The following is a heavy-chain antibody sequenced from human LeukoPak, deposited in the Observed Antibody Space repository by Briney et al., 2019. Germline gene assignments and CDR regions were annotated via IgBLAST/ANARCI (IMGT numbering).Heavy chain of an antibody. Sequence: GESLKISCKGSGYSFTNYWITWVRQLPGKGLEWMGTIDPSDSYTNYSPSFQGHVTISADNSISTAYLQWSSLKASDTAMYYCATTHLTMVRGVHGMDVWGQGTTVAVSS. D-gene: IGHD3-10*01. CDR1: GYSFTNYW. V-gene: IGHV5-10-1*01. CDR2: IDPSDSYT. J-gene: IGHJ6*02. CDR3: ATTHLTMVRGVHGMDV.